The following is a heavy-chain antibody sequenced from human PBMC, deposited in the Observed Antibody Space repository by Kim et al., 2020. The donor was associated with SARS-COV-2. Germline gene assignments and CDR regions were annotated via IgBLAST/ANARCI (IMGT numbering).Heavy chain of an antibody. CDR1: GYTLTELS. CDR3: ATSAAAGRLYWFDP. V-gene: IGHV1-24*01. Sequence: ASVKVSCKVSGYTLTELSMHWVRQAPGKGLEWMGGFDPEDGETIYAQNFQGRVTMTEETSTDTAYMELSSLRSEDTAVYYCATSAAAGRLYWFDPWGQGTLVTVSS. J-gene: IGHJ5*02. D-gene: IGHD6-13*01. CDR2: FDPEDGET.